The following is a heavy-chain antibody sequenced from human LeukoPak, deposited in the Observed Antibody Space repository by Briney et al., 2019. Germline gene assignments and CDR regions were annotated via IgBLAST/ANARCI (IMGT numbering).Heavy chain of an antibody. CDR2: ISYDGSNK. V-gene: IGHV3-30*18. CDR3: AKDPPDYYDSSSYFWN. J-gene: IGHJ4*02. D-gene: IGHD3-22*01. CDR1: GFTFSSYG. Sequence: GGSLRLSCAASGFTFSSYGMHWVRQAPGKGLEWVAVISYDGSNKYYADSVKGRFTISRDNSKNTLYLQMNSLRAEDTAVYYCAKDPPDYYDSSSYFWNWGQGTLVTVSS.